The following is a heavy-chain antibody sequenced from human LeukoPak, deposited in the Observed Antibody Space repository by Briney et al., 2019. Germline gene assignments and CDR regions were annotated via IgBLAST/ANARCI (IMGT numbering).Heavy chain of an antibody. CDR3: ARDLVQLWSKDF. J-gene: IGHJ4*02. Sequence: QPGGSLRLSCAASGFTFSNYEFNWVRQALGKGLEWVSYISSSGRNIYYADSVKGRFTISRDNAKNSLYLQMNSLRAEDTAVYYCARDLVQLWSKDFWGQGTLVTVSS. CDR2: ISSSGRNI. CDR1: GFTFSNYE. D-gene: IGHD5-18*01. V-gene: IGHV3-48*03.